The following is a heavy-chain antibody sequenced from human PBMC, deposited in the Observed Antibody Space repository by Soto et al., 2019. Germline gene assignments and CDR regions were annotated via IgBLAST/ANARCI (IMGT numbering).Heavy chain of an antibody. CDR3: ASREQRGYYYYGMDV. D-gene: IGHD6-25*01. V-gene: IGHV1-18*01. CDR1: GYTFTSYG. Sequence: ASVKVSCKASGYTFTSYGISWVRQAPGQGLEWMGWISAYNGNTNYAQKLQGRVTMTTDTSTSTAYMELRSLRSDDTAVYYCASREQRGYYYYGMDVWGQGTTVTVSS. J-gene: IGHJ6*02. CDR2: ISAYNGNT.